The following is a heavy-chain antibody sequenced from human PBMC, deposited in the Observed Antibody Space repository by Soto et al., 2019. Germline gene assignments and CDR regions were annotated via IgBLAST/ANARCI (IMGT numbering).Heavy chain of an antibody. J-gene: IGHJ3*02. D-gene: IGHD6-13*01. CDR2: IYYSGST. CDR3: ARKPRGYSSSPEAFDI. V-gene: IGHV4-59*01. Sequence: PSETLSLTCTVSGGSISSYYWSWIRQPPGKGLEWIGYIYYSGSTNYNPSLKSRVTISVDTSKNQFSLKLSSVTAADMAVYYCARKPRGYSSSPEAFDIWGQGTMVTV. CDR1: GGSISSYY.